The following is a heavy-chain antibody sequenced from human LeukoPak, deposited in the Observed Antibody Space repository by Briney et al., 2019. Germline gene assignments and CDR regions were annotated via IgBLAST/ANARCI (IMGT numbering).Heavy chain of an antibody. Sequence: ASVKVSCKASGYTFTSYDINWVRQATEQGLEWMGWMNPNSGDTGYVQKFQGRVTMTRSTSISTAYMELSSLRSEDTAIYYCARGGFGSGSHFDYWGQGTLVTVSS. CDR3: ARGGFGSGSHFDY. D-gene: IGHD3-10*01. CDR2: MNPNSGDT. CDR1: GYTFTSYD. V-gene: IGHV1-8*01. J-gene: IGHJ4*02.